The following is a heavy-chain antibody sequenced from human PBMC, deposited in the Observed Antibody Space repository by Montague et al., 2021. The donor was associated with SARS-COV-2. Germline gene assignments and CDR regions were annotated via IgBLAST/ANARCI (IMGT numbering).Heavy chain of an antibody. CDR1: GGSISSSSYD. J-gene: IGHJ6*02. D-gene: IGHD6-13*01. Sequence: ETLSLTCTVSGGSISSSSYDWGWIRQPPGKGLEWIGSIYYSGSTYYNPSLKSRVTISVDTSKNQFSLKLSSVTAADTAVYYCARVGRQQLVRLSGMDVWGQGTTVTVSS. V-gene: IGHV4-39*07. CDR3: ARVGRQQLVRLSGMDV. CDR2: IYYSGST.